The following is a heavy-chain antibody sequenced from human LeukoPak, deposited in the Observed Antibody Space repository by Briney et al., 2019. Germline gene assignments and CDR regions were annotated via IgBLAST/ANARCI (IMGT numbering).Heavy chain of an antibody. Sequence: SETLSLTCTVSGGSISSSSYYWGWIRQPPGKGLEWIGSIYYSGSTYYNPSLKSRVTISVDTSKNQFSLKLSSVTAADTAVYYCARNGYNKSYYYGMDVWGQGTTVTVSS. D-gene: IGHD5-24*01. V-gene: IGHV4-39*07. J-gene: IGHJ6*02. CDR3: ARNGYNKSYYYGMDV. CDR2: IYYSGST. CDR1: GGSISSSSYY.